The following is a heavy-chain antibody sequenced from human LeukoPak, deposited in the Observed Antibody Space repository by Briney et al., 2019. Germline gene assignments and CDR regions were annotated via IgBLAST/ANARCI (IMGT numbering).Heavy chain of an antibody. Sequence: GGSLRLSCAASGFTFSSYWMHWVRQAPGKGLVWVSRINSDGSSTSCADSVKGRFTISRDNAKNTLYLQMNSLRAEDTAVYYCARAKGYSRRAFDIWGQGTMVTVSS. J-gene: IGHJ3*02. CDR1: GFTFSSYW. CDR3: ARAKGYSRRAFDI. V-gene: IGHV3-74*01. CDR2: INSDGSST. D-gene: IGHD3-22*01.